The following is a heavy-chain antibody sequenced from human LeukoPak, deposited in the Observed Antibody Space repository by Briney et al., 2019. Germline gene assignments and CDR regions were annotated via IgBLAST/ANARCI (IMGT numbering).Heavy chain of an antibody. D-gene: IGHD3-10*01. J-gene: IGHJ4*02. V-gene: IGHV5-10-1*01. Sequence: GESLKISFQGSGYRFTNYWISWVRQMPGKGLERMGRINPIDSYTKYSPSFEGHVTILVDKSINTAYLQWSSLKASDTAIYYCARRGSGSYLDFDYWGQGTVVTVSS. CDR2: INPIDSYT. CDR1: GYRFTNYW. CDR3: ARRGSGSYLDFDY.